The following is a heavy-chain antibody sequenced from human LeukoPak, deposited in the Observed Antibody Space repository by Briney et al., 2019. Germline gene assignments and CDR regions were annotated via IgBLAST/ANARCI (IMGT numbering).Heavy chain of an antibody. CDR2: SHYSGSS. V-gene: IGHV4-59*12. J-gene: IGHJ4*02. CDR1: GGSISSYY. Sequence: SETLSLTCTVSGGSISSYYWSWIRQPPGKGLEWIGYSHYSGSSNYNPSLKSRVTISVDTSKNQFSLKLSSVTAADTAVYYCARDLGYCSGGSCSRYGGIDYWGQGTLVTVSS. D-gene: IGHD2-15*01. CDR3: ARDLGYCSGGSCSRYGGIDY.